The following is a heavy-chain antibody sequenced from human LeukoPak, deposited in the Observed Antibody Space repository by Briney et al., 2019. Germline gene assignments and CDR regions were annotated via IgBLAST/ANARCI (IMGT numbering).Heavy chain of an antibody. V-gene: IGHV4-4*02. D-gene: IGHD3-22*01. J-gene: IGHJ4*02. CDR3: AREGYDSSGYILN. Sequence: PSETLSLTCAVSGGSISSSNWWSWVRQPPGKGLEWIGEIYHSGSTNYNPSLKSRVTISVDKSKNQFSLKLSSVTAADTAVYYCAREGYDSSGYILNWGQGTLVAVSS. CDR1: GGSISSSNW. CDR2: IYHSGST.